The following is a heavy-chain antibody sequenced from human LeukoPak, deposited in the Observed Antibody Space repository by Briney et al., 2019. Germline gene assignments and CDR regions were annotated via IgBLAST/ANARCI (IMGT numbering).Heavy chain of an antibody. J-gene: IGHJ4*02. D-gene: IGHD6-19*01. CDR3: ARGPSSAIDY. CDR2: INTNTGNP. V-gene: IGHV7-4-1*02. Sequence: ASVKVSCKASGYTFSSYAMNWVRQAPGQGLEWMGWINTNTGNPTYAQGFTGRFVFSLDTSASTSYLQISSLKAEDTAVYYCARGPSSAIDYWGQGTLVTVSS. CDR1: GYTFSSYA.